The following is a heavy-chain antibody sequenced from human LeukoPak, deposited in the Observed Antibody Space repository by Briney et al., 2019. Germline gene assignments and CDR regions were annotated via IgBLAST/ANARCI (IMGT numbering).Heavy chain of an antibody. V-gene: IGHV3-21*01. Sequence: GGSLRLSCGASGFTFSSYSMNWVRQAPGKGLEWVSSISSSSSYIYYADSVKGRFTISRDNAKSSLYLQMNSLRAEDTAVYYCARTPYCSSTSCPYGMDVWGQGTTVTVSS. J-gene: IGHJ6*02. CDR1: GFTFSSYS. CDR3: ARTPYCSSTSCPYGMDV. D-gene: IGHD2-2*01. CDR2: ISSSSSYI.